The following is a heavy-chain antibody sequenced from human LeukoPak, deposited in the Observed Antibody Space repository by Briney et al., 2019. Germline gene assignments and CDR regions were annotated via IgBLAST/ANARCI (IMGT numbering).Heavy chain of an antibody. CDR2: IYSDTRT. D-gene: IGHD6-19*01. CDR3: ARTYSSGVSWFDP. J-gene: IGHJ5*02. V-gene: IGHV3-53*01. Sequence: PGGSLRLSCTASGFTVSSSYMSWVRQAPGKGLECVSVIYSDTRTYYADSVKGRFTISSDNSKNTLYLLMNSLRAEDTAVYYCARTYSSGVSWFDPWGQGTLVTVSS. CDR1: GFTVSSSY.